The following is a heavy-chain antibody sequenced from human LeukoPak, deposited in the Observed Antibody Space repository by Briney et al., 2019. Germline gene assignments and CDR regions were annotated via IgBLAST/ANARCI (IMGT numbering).Heavy chain of an antibody. D-gene: IGHD6-19*01. CDR3: ARDPEGAVAGTPGYLFDP. J-gene: IGHJ5*02. CDR2: IIPIFGTT. CDR1: GGTFSSYA. V-gene: IGHV1-69*05. Sequence: GSSVKVSCKASGGTFSSYAISWVRQAPGQGLEWMGGIIPIFGTTNYAQKFQGRVTITRDTSASTAYMELCSLRSEDAAVYYCARDPEGAVAGTPGYLFDPWGQGTLVTVSS.